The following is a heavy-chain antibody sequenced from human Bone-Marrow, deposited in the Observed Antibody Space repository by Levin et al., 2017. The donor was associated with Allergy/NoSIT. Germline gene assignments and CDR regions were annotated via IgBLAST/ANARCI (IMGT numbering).Heavy chain of an antibody. V-gene: IGHV3-21*01. D-gene: IGHD3-3*01. CDR1: GFTFSSYS. CDR2: ISSSSSYI. J-gene: IGHJ4*02. Sequence: GASVKVSCAASGFTFSSYSMNWVRQAPGKGLEWVSSISSSSSYIYYADSVKGRFTISRDNAKNSLYLQMNSLRAEDTAVYYCASTTTFGVASIDYWGQGTLVTVSS. CDR3: ASTTTFGVASIDY.